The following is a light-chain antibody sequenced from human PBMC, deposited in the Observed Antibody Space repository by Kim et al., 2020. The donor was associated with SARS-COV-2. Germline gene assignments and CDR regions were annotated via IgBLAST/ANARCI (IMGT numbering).Light chain of an antibody. Sequence: QSALTQPASVSESPGQSITISCTGTSSDVGGYNYVSWYQQHPGKAPKLMIYDVINRPSGVSNRFSGSKSGNTASLTISGLQADDEADYYCSSYTTTNTVIFGGGTQLTVL. CDR1: SSDVGGYNY. V-gene: IGLV2-14*03. J-gene: IGLJ2*01. CDR2: DVI. CDR3: SSYTTTNTVI.